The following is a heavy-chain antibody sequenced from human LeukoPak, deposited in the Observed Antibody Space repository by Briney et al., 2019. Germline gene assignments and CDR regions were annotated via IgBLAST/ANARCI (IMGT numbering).Heavy chain of an antibody. D-gene: IGHD5-24*01. CDR3: ARGVEMATITNWFDP. CDR2: IYHSGST. Sequence: PSGTLSLTCAVSGGSISSSNWWSWVRQPPGKGLEWIGEIYHSGSTNYNPSLKSRVTISVDTSKNQFSLKLSSVTAADTAVYYCARGVEMATITNWFDPWGQGTLVTVSS. J-gene: IGHJ5*02. V-gene: IGHV4-4*02. CDR1: GGSISSSNW.